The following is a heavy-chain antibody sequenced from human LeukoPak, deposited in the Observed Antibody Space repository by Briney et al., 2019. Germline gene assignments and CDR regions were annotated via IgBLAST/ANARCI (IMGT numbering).Heavy chain of an antibody. Sequence: SETLSLTCTVSGGSISSGGYYWSWIRQPPGKGLEWIGYIYYSGSTNYNPSLKSRVTISVDTSKNQFSLKLSSVTAADTAVYYCARSPTRAGYSYGVDYWGQGTLVTVSS. D-gene: IGHD5-18*01. V-gene: IGHV4-61*08. CDR3: ARSPTRAGYSYGVDY. CDR1: GGSISSGGYY. CDR2: IYYSGST. J-gene: IGHJ4*02.